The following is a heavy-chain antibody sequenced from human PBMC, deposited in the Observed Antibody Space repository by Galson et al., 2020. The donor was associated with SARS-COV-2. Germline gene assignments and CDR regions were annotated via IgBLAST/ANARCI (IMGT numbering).Heavy chain of an antibody. Sequence: ASVKVSCKTSGYMFGDXXXXXXXXXPXXGXEXVGXXXXXXXXTKLAQKFQGRVALTRDTSTSTAYMDLPWLTSDGTAVYYCARDPTLGWMTFFDAWGQGTLLTVSS. CDR2: XXXXXXXT. CDR1: GYMFGDXX. J-gene: IGHJ4*02. D-gene: IGHD5-12*01. V-gene: IGHV1-2*02. CDR3: ARDPTLGWMTFFDA.